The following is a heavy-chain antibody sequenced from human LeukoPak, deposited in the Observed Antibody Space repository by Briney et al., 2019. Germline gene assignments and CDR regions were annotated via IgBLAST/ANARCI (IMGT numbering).Heavy chain of an antibody. CDR2: IYDSGST. CDR1: GGSISSNNFY. D-gene: IGHD3-22*01. Sequence: SETLSLTCTVSGGSISSNNFYWGWIRQTPGKGLEWIGNIYDSGSTYYNPSLKSRVTISVDTSKNQFSLKLSSVTAADTAVYYFARHSITMTVVLVERSDYSGQGTLVTVTS. J-gene: IGHJ4*02. CDR3: ARHSITMTVVLVERSDY. V-gene: IGHV4-39*01.